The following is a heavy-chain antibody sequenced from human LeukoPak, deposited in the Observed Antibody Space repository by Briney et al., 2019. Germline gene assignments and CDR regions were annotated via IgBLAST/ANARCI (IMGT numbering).Heavy chain of an antibody. V-gene: IGHV1-69*06. CDR1: GGTFSIYV. D-gene: IGHD6-13*01. J-gene: IGHJ4*02. CDR3: ARSSIIAAAGPYYFDY. CDR2: IIPIFGTA. Sequence: ASVKVSCKASGGTFSIYVISWVRQAPGQGLEWMGEIIPIFGTANYAQKFQGRVTITADKSTTTAYMELSSLRSEDTAVYYCARSSIIAAAGPYYFDYWGQGTLVTVSS.